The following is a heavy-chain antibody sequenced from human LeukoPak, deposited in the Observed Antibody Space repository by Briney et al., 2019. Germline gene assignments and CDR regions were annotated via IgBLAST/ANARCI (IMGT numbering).Heavy chain of an antibody. V-gene: IGHV3-21*04. Sequence: GGSLRLSCAASGFTFSSYTMKWVRQAPGKGLEWVSSISSSSSYIYYADSVKGRFTISRDNSKNTLYLQMNSLRAEDTAVYYCAKPARTDYADYWGQGTLVTVSS. D-gene: IGHD1-14*01. CDR3: AKPARTDYADY. J-gene: IGHJ4*02. CDR2: ISSSSSYI. CDR1: GFTFSSYT.